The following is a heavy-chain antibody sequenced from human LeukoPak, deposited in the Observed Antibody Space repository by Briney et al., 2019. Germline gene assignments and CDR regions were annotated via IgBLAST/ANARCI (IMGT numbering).Heavy chain of an antibody. CDR2: INPNSGGT. Sequence: ASVKVSCKASGHTFTGYYMHWVRQAPGQGLEWMGWINPNSGGTNYAQKFQGRVTMTRDTSISTAYMELSRLRSDDTAVYYCARELGVVITTYFDYWGQGTLVTVSS. V-gene: IGHV1-2*02. CDR1: GHTFTGYY. D-gene: IGHD3-22*01. J-gene: IGHJ4*02. CDR3: ARELGVVITTYFDY.